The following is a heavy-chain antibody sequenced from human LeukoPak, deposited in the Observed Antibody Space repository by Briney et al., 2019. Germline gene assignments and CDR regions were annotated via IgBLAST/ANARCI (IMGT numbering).Heavy chain of an antibody. D-gene: IGHD5-12*01. CDR3: ARDPVGYSGSSYYFDY. J-gene: IGHJ4*02. CDR2: ISSSSSYI. V-gene: IGHV3-21*01. CDR1: GFTFSSYS. Sequence: GGSLRLSCAASGFTFSSYSMNWVRQAPGKGLEWVSSISSSSSYIHYADSVKGRFTISRDNAKNSLYLQMNSLRAEDTAVYYCARDPVGYSGSSYYFDYWGQGTLVTVSS.